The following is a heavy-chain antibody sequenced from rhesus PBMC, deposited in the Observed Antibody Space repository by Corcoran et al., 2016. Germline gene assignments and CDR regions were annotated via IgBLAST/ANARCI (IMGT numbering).Heavy chain of an antibody. Sequence: QVPLQQWCEGLVKPSETLSLTCAVYGGSISSNYWIWISQTPGKGPEWIGRIRSGWSTNYNPSRKSRVTISIDTSKNQFSLKLSSVTAADTAVYYCARGGSNFWTGYPEDLWGQGVLVTVSS. D-gene: IGHD3-3*01. CDR2: IRSGWST. CDR3: ARGGSNFWTGYPEDL. V-gene: IGHV4-160*01. J-gene: IGHJ4*01. CDR1: GGSISSNY.